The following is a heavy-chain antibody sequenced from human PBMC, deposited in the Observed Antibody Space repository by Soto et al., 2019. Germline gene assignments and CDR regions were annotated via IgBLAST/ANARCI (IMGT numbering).Heavy chain of an antibody. Sequence: SETLSLTCTVSGGSISSYYWSWIRQPPGKGLEWIGYIYYSGSTNYNPSLKSRVTISVDASKNQFSLKLSSVTAADTAVYYCARGRGGWFINQLLNAFDIWGQGTMVTVSS. CDR2: IYYSGST. D-gene: IGHD2-2*01. V-gene: IGHV4-59*01. J-gene: IGHJ3*02. CDR3: ARGRGGWFINQLLNAFDI. CDR1: GGSISSYY.